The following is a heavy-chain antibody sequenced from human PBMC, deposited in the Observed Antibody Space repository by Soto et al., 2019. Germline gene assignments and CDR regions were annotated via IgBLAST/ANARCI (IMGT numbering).Heavy chain of an antibody. CDR1: GGSFSVYY. J-gene: IGHJ6*02. V-gene: IGHV4-34*01. Sequence: QVQLQQWGAGLLNPSETLSLPGAVYGGSFSVYYWCWFRHPPGKGLGWIGEINHSGTTNYNPSLKSRVTISVDTSKNQFSLKLSSVTAADTAVYYCARGGDSSGLSPFWGMDVWGQGTTVTVSS. CDR2: INHSGTT. D-gene: IGHD3-22*01. CDR3: ARGGDSSGLSPFWGMDV.